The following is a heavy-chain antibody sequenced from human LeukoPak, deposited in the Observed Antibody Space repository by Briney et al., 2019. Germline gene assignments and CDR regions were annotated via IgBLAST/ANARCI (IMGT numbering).Heavy chain of an antibody. CDR3: AKARGSGGYYYFDY. D-gene: IGHD3-22*01. CDR2: ISGSAGST. CDR1: GFTFSNYG. Sequence: GGSLRLSCAASGFTFSNYGMSWVRQAPGKGLEWVSVISGSAGSTYYADSVKGRFTISRDNSKNTLSLQMNSLRAEDTAVYYCAKARGSGGYYYFDYWGQGILVTVSS. V-gene: IGHV3-23*01. J-gene: IGHJ4*02.